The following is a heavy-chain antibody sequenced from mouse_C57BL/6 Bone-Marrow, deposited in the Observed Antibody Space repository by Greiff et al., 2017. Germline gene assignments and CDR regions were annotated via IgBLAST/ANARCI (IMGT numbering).Heavy chain of an antibody. CDR3: ARETGSGPGWFAY. CDR2: INPNNGGT. J-gene: IGHJ3*01. D-gene: IGHD3-2*02. Sequence: EVQLQQSGPELVKPGASVKISCKASGYTFTDYYMNWVKQSHGKSLEWIGAINPNNGGTCYNQKFKGKATLTVDKSSSTAYMELRSLTSEDSAVYYCARETGSGPGWFAYWGQGTLVTVSA. CDR1: GYTFTDYY. V-gene: IGHV1-26*01.